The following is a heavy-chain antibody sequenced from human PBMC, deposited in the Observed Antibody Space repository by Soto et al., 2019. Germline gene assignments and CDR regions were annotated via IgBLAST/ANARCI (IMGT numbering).Heavy chain of an antibody. J-gene: IGHJ6*02. CDR1: GGTFSSYA. CDR3: ARAPHWNHAYYYYGMDV. Sequence: GPQVKVSCKASGGTFSSYAISWVRQAPGQGLEWMGGIIPIFGTANYAQKFQGRVTITADKSTSTAYMELSSLRSEDTAVYYCARAPHWNHAYYYYGMDVWGQGTTVTVSS. D-gene: IGHD1-1*01. V-gene: IGHV1-69*06. CDR2: IIPIFGTA.